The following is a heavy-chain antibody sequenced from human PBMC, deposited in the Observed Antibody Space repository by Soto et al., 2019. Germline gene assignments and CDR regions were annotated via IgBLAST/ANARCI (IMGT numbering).Heavy chain of an antibody. CDR1: VFTVSSNY. CDR2: IFSGGVT. V-gene: IGHV3-53*01. J-gene: IGHJ5*02. CDR3: GRGISGRYGFDP. Sequence: LRLSCSASVFTVSSNYMSWCRQAPGKGLEWVSVIFSGGVTYYADSVKGRFTISRDDSKNTVYLQMNSLRAEDTAVYYCGRGISGRYGFDPWGQGTLVTVSS. D-gene: IGHD1-26*01.